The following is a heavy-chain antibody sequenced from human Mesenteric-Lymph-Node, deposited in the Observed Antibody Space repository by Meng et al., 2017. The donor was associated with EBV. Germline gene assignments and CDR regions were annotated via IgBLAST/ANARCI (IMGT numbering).Heavy chain of an antibody. CDR1: GGSISGNNW. CDR2: VFHIGST. Sequence: QVQLQGSGPGLVNPSGLLSLTCAVSGGSISGNNWWSWIRQPPGKGLEWIGEVFHIGSTNYNPSLKSRVTISLDKSKNQFSLKLTSVTAADTAVYFCARVSEISGTWLDCWGQGTLVTVSS. CDR3: ARVSEISGTWLDC. V-gene: IGHV4-4*02. J-gene: IGHJ1*01. D-gene: IGHD1-7*01.